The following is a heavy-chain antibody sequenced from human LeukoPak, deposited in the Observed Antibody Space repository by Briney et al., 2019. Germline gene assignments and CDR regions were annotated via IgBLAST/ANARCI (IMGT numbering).Heavy chain of an antibody. J-gene: IGHJ4*02. CDR1: GFTCNSYA. V-gene: IGHV3-23*01. CDR3: AKGHYPGAYCAGDCYYSY. CDR2: ISASGGST. D-gene: IGHD2-21*02. Sequence: GGSLRLSCAASGFTCNSYAMTWVRQAPGKGLEWVSGISASGGSTYYADSVKGRFTLSRDNFKNTLYLQMNSLRAEDTAVYYFAKGHYPGAYCAGDCYYSYWGQGSLVTVSS.